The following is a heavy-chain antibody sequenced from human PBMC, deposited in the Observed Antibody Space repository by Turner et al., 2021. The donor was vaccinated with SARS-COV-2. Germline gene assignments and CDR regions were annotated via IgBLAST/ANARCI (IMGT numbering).Heavy chain of an antibody. J-gene: IGHJ4*02. CDR1: GFTFSSYW. Sequence: EVQPVESGEGLVQSGGSLRLCCAASGFTFSSYWMHWVRQAPGKVLVWVSRSNSDGSSTSYEDSVKSRFTISRDNSKNTLYLQMNSLRAEDTAVYYCARDGSQHTSYFDYWGQGTLVTVSS. CDR3: ARDGSQHTSYFDY. CDR2: SNSDGSST. V-gene: IGHV3-74*01.